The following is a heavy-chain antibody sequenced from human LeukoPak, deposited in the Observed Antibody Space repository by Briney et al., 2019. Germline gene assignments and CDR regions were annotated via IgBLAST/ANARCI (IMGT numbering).Heavy chain of an antibody. CDR1: GFTFSSNS. CDR3: AKDHYKIAAAARGGFDS. V-gene: IGHV3-23*01. CDR2: IAGSGGSS. J-gene: IGHJ4*02. Sequence: PGGSLRLSCAASGFTFSSNSMSWVRQAPGKGLEWVSSIAGSGGSSHYADSVKGRFTISRDNSKNTVYLEMTSLRAEDTAIYYCAKDHYKIAAAARGGFDSWGLGALVTVSS. D-gene: IGHD6-13*01.